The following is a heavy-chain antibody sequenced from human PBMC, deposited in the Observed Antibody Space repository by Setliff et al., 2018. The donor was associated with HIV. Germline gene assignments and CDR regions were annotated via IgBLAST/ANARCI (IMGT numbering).Heavy chain of an antibody. CDR3: ARLAYSSGWSPSYYFDY. D-gene: IGHD6-19*01. J-gene: IGHJ4*02. CDR1: GGSISSSNW. CDR2: IYYSGST. Sequence: SETLSLTCAVSGGSISSSNWWNWVRQPPGKGLEWIGYIYYSGSTFYNPSLKSRVTISVDTAKNQFSLKLRSVTAADTAVYYCARLAYSSGWSPSYYFDYWGQGTLVTV. V-gene: IGHV4-4*02.